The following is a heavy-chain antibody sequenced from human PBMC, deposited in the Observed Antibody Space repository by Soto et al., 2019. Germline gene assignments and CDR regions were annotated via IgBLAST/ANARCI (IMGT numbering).Heavy chain of an antibody. D-gene: IGHD3-22*01. V-gene: IGHV4-31*03. CDR3: ARERVIKGLTEEYYYYYYGMDV. CDR2: IYYSGST. J-gene: IGHJ6*02. CDR1: GGSIGSGGYY. Sequence: SETLSLTCTVSGGSIGSGGYYWSWIRQHPGKGLEWIGYIYYSGSTYYNPSLKSRVTISVDTSKNQFSLKLSSVTAADTAVYYCARERVIKGLTEEYYYYYYGMDVWGQGTTVTVSS.